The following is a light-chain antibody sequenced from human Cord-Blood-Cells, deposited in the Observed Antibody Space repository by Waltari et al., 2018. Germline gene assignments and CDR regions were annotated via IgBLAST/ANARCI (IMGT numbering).Light chain of an antibody. CDR2: DAS. CDR3: QQRSNWHT. Sequence: EIVLTQSPATLSLSPGERATLSCRASQSVSSYLAWYQQKPGQAPRLLIYDASNRATGIPARFSGSGSRTDFTLTISSLEPEDFAVYYCQQRSNWHTFGQGTKLEIK. V-gene: IGKV3-11*01. CDR1: QSVSSY. J-gene: IGKJ2*01.